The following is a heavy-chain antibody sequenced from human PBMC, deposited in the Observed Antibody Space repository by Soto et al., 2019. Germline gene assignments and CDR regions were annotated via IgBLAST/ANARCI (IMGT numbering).Heavy chain of an antibody. D-gene: IGHD3-16*01. J-gene: IGHJ4*02. CDR2: ISWNSGSI. CDR3: AKDILWGDGFDY. Sequence: EVQLVESGGGLVQPGRSLRLSCAASGFTFDDYAMHWVQQAPGKGLEWVSGISWNSGSIGYADSVKGRFTISRDNAKNSLYLQMNSLRAEDTALYYCAKDILWGDGFDYWGQGTLVTVSS. V-gene: IGHV3-9*01. CDR1: GFTFDDYA.